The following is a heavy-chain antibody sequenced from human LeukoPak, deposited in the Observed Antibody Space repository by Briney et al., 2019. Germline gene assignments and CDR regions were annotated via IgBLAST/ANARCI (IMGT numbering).Heavy chain of an antibody. CDR3: IRYFVYFDY. CDR1: GYTFTGYY. D-gene: IGHD3-9*01. J-gene: IGHJ4*02. V-gene: IGHV1-2*02. Sequence: ASVKVSCKASGYTFTGYYMHWVRQAPGQGLEWMGWINPNTGDTNYAQKFQGRVTMTRDTSITTAYMELSSLRSEDTVLDDCIRYFVYFDYWGQGTLVTVSS. CDR2: INPNTGDT.